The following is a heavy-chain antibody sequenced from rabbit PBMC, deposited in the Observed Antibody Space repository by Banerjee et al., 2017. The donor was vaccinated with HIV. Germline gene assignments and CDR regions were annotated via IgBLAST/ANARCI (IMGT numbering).Heavy chain of an antibody. J-gene: IGHJ4*01. CDR3: AREAGYAGYGALNF. CDR1: GLDFGARYW. D-gene: IGHD7-1*01. V-gene: IGHV1S45*01. CDR2: IYAGSSGST. Sequence: QEQLVESGGDLVKPGASLTLTYTASGLDFGARYWICWVRQAPGKGLEWIACIYAGSSGSTHYASWAKGRFTISKTSSTTVTLQMTSLTAADTATYFCAREAGYAGYGALNFWGPGTLVTVS.